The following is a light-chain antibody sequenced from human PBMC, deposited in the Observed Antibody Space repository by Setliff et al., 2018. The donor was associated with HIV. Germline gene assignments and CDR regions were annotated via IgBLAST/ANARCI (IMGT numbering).Light chain of an antibody. V-gene: IGLV2-14*01. J-gene: IGLJ1*01. Sequence: QSVLTQPASVSGSPGQSINTACTGTSSDVGVYKYVSWYQQHPGKAPKLMIYEVTNRPSGVSNRFSGSKSGNTASLTISGVQAEDEADYYCSSYTSSSTLVFGTGTKVTVL. CDR2: EVT. CDR3: SSYTSSSTLV. CDR1: SSDVGVYKY.